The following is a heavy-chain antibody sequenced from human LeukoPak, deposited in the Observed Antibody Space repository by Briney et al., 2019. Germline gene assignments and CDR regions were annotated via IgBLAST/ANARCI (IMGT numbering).Heavy chain of an antibody. CDR1: GFTFSSYS. V-gene: IGHV3-48*04. CDR3: ATISGGGNMRGDY. Sequence: GGSLRLSCAASGFTFSSYSMNWVRQAPGKGLEWVSSISSSGSTIYYADSVKGRFTISRDNAKNSLYLQMNSLRAEDTAVYYSATISGGGNMRGDYWGQGTLVTVSS. D-gene: IGHD4-23*01. J-gene: IGHJ4*02. CDR2: ISSSGSTI.